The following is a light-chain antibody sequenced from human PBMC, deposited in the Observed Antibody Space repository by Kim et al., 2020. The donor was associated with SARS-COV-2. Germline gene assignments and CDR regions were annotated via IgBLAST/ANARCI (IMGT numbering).Light chain of an antibody. CDR2: DVS. Sequence: GQSFTISCTGTSRDVGGYNYVSWYQQHPGKAPKLMIYDVSKRPSGVPDRFSGSKSGNTASLTISGLQAEDEADYYCCSYAGSYTYVFGTGTKVTVL. J-gene: IGLJ1*01. V-gene: IGLV2-11*01. CDR1: SRDVGGYNY. CDR3: CSYAGSYTYV.